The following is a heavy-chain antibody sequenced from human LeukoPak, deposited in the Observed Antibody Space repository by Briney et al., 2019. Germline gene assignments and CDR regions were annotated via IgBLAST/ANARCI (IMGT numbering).Heavy chain of an antibody. D-gene: IGHD1-1*01. Sequence: PSETLSLTCAVYGGSFGGYYWSWIRQPPGKGLEWIGEINHSGSTNYNPSLKSRATISVDTSKNQFSLKLSSVTAADTAVYYCARVKDQLGDAFDIWGQGTMVTVSS. CDR2: INHSGST. V-gene: IGHV4-34*01. CDR3: ARVKDQLGDAFDI. CDR1: GGSFGGYY. J-gene: IGHJ3*02.